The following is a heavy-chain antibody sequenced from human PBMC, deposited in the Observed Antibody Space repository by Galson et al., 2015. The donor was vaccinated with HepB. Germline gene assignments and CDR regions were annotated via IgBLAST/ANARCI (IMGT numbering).Heavy chain of an antibody. Sequence: TLSLTCSVSGGSISRFHWTWIRQPAGKGLEWIGRIFSSGTTTYNPSLKSRVIMSVDTFRNQFSLKLRSMTAVDTAVYFCARNRGGDSWDDAFDNWGQGTIVTV. V-gene: IGHV4-4*07. J-gene: IGHJ3*02. CDR2: IFSSGTT. D-gene: IGHD2-21*02. CDR3: ARNRGGDSWDDAFDN. CDR1: GGSISRFH.